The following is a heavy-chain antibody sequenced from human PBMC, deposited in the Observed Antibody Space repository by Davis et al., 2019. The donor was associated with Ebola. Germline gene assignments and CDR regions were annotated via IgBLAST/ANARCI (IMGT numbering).Heavy chain of an antibody. CDR2: ISWNGGIR. CDR3: AKGGGLGLLSYMDV. V-gene: IGHV3-20*04. Sequence: GGSLRLSCAASGFTFDNYGMTWVRQAPGKGLEWVSGISWNGGIRGYADSVKGRFTISRDNAKNSLYLQMNSLRAEDMALYYCAKGGGLGLLSYMDVWGKGTTVTVSS. CDR1: GFTFDNYG. D-gene: IGHD5-18*01. J-gene: IGHJ6*03.